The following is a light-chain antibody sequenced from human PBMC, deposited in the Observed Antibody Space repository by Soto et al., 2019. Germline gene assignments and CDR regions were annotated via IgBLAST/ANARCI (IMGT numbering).Light chain of an antibody. Sequence: QSALTQPASVSGSPGQSITISCTGTSSDVGGYNYVSWYQQHPGKAPKLMIYDVSNRPSGVSNRFSGSKSGNTASLTISGLQAEDEADYYSGSYTNGSVVFGGETKLTVL. J-gene: IGLJ2*01. CDR1: SSDVGGYNY. CDR3: GSYTNGSVV. CDR2: DVS. V-gene: IGLV2-14*01.